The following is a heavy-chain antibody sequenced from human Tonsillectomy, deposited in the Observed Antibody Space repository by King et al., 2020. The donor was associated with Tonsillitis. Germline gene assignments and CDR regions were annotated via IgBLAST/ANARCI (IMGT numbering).Heavy chain of an antibody. V-gene: IGHV3-30*18. CDR1: GFTFSSYG. D-gene: IGHD6-19*01. Sequence: VQLVESGGGVVQPGRSLRLSCAASGFTFSSYGMHWVRQAPGKGLEWVAVISYDGSNKYYADSVKGRSTISRDNSKNTLYLQMNSLRPEDTAVYYCAKDHSSGWYSGYDYWGQGTLVTVSS. CDR3: AKDHSSGWYSGYDY. J-gene: IGHJ4*02. CDR2: ISYDGSNK.